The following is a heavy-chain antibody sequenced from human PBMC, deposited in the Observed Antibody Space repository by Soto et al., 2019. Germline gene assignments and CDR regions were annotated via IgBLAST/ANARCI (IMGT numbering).Heavy chain of an antibody. CDR1: GGTFSSHA. V-gene: IGHV1-69*01. J-gene: IGHJ4*02. D-gene: IGHD1-26*01. CDR3: ARDGNSGSYKYYFDH. Sequence: QVQLVQSGAEVKKPGSSVKVSCKASGGTFSSHAISWVRQAPGQGLEWMGGIIPIFGTANYAQKFQGRVTITADESTSTAYMELSSLRSEDTAVYYCARDGNSGSYKYYFDHWGQGTLVTVSS. CDR2: IIPIFGTA.